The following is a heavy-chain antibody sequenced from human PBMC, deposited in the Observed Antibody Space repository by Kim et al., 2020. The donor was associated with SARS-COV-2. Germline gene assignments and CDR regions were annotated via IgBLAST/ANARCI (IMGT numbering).Heavy chain of an antibody. CDR1: GGTFSSYA. D-gene: IGHD3-22*01. Sequence: SVKVSCKASGGTFSSYAISWVRQAPGQGLEWMGRIIPILGIANYAQKFRGRVTITADKSTSTAYMELSSLRSEDTAVYYCARGYYDSSGYHPAARFDYWGQGTLVTVSS. CDR3: ARGYYDSSGYHPAARFDY. CDR2: IIPILGIA. V-gene: IGHV1-69*04. J-gene: IGHJ4*02.